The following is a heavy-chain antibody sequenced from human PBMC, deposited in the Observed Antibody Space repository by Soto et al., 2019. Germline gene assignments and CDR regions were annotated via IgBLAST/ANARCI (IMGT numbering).Heavy chain of an antibody. V-gene: IGHV3-23*01. CDR2: ISGYGGST. CDR3: AKLRTTVTTSFDY. D-gene: IGHD4-17*01. J-gene: IGHJ4*02. Sequence: EVQLLESGGGLVQPGGSLTVSCAASGFTFGAHPMSWVRLAPGKGLEWVSTISGYGGSTYYPDSLKGRFIISRDNSKNTLYLQINTLRAEDTAIYFCAKLRTTVTTSFDYWGQGTLVTVSS. CDR1: GFTFGAHP.